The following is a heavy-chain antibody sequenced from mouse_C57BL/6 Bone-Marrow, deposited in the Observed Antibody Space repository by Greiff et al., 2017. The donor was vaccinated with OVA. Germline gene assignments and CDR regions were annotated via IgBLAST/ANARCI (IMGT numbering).Heavy chain of an antibody. CDR1: GFNIKDDY. D-gene: IGHD2-3*01. CDR3: TTSRIYDGYYRFAY. Sequence: VQLQQSGAELVRPGASVKLSCTASGFNIKDDYMHWVKQRPEPGLEWIGWIDPENGDTEYASKVQGKATITADTSSNTAYLQLSSLTSEDTAVYYCTTSRIYDGYYRFAYWGQGTLVTVSA. J-gene: IGHJ3*01. V-gene: IGHV14-4*01. CDR2: IDPENGDT.